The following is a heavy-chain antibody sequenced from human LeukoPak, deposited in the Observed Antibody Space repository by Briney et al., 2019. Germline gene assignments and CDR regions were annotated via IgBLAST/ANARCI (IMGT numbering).Heavy chain of an antibody. CDR1: GYTLTELS. V-gene: IGHV1-24*01. D-gene: IGHD3-22*01. CDR2: FDPEDGET. Sequence: ASVKVSCKVSGYTLTELSMHWVRQAPGKGREWMGGFDPEDGETIYAQKFQGRVTMTEDTSADTAYMELSSLRSEDTAVYYCATGYDSSGYIPLGYWGQGTLVTVSS. CDR3: ATGYDSSGYIPLGY. J-gene: IGHJ4*02.